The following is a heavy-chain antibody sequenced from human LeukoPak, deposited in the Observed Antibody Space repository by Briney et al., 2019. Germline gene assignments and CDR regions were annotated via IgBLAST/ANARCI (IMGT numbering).Heavy chain of an antibody. J-gene: IGHJ3*02. V-gene: IGHV1-2*06. Sequence: APVKVSCKASGYTFTGYHMHWVRQAPGQGLEWMGRINPNSGGTNYAQKFQGRVTMTRDTSVSTAYMELSRLRSDDTAVYYCARQRSGWSYDAFDIWGQGTMVTVSS. D-gene: IGHD6-19*01. CDR2: INPNSGGT. CDR1: GYTFTGYH. CDR3: ARQRSGWSYDAFDI.